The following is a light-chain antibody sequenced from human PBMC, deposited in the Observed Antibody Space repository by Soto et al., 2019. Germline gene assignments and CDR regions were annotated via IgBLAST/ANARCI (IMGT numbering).Light chain of an antibody. V-gene: IGKV1-5*01. CDR3: QHYNSYSFT. Sequence: DIQMTQSPSTLSASGGDRVTITCRASQSISSWLAWYQQKPGKAPKLLIYDASSLESGVPSRFSGSGSGTEFTLTISSLQPDDFATYYCQHYNSYSFTFGGGTKVEIK. CDR1: QSISSW. J-gene: IGKJ4*02. CDR2: DAS.